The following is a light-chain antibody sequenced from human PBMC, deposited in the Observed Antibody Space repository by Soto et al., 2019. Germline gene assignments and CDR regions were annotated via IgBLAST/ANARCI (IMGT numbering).Light chain of an antibody. J-gene: IGKJ5*01. CDR3: QQGGNWPLT. CDR1: QSVSSH. Sequence: EVVLTQSPATLSLSPGERATVSCRAIQSVSSHLAWYQQKRGQAPRLLIYDASSRASGIPARFSGSGSGTDFTLTISSLEPEDFAVYYCQQGGNWPLTFGQGTRLEIK. CDR2: DAS. V-gene: IGKV3-11*01.